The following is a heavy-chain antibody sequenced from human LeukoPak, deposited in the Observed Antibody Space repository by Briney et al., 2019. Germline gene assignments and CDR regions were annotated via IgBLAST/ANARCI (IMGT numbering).Heavy chain of an antibody. J-gene: IGHJ4*02. CDR1: GFTFSSYG. Sequence: PGGSLRLSCTASGFTFSSYGMHWVRQAPGKGLEWVANTWYDGSNKKYADSVKGRFTISRDNSKNTLFLQMNSLRGEDTAVYYCARYGRRAGLDYWGQGTLVTVSS. D-gene: IGHD6-13*01. V-gene: IGHV3-33*01. CDR3: ARYGRRAGLDY. CDR2: TWYDGSNK.